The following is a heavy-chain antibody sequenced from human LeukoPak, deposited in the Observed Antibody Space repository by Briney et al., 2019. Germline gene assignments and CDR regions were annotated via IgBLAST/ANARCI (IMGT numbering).Heavy chain of an antibody. V-gene: IGHV1-46*01. CDR2: INPSGGST. D-gene: IGHD1-26*01. J-gene: IGHJ4*02. CDR3: ARGGEWELLSYYFDY. CDR1: GYTFTSYY. Sequence: ASVKVSCKASGYTFTSYYIHWVRQAPGQGLEWMGIINPSGGSTSYAQKFQGRVTMTRDMSTSTVYMELSSLRSEDTAVYYCARGGEWELLSYYFDYWGQGTLVTVSS.